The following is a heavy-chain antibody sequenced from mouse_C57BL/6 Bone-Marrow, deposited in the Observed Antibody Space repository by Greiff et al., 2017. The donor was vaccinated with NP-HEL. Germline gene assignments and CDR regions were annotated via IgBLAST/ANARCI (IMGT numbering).Heavy chain of an antibody. CDR1: GFTFSSYA. J-gene: IGHJ3*01. Sequence: VQLKESGGGLVKPGGSLKLSCAASGFTFSSYAMSWVRQTPEKRLAWVATISDGGSYTYYPDNVKGRFTISRDNAKNNLYLQMSHLKSEDTAMYYCARDRSFYGRRAWFAYWGQGTLVTVSA. CDR3: ARDRSFYGRRAWFAY. D-gene: IGHD1-1*01. CDR2: ISDGGSYT. V-gene: IGHV5-4*01.